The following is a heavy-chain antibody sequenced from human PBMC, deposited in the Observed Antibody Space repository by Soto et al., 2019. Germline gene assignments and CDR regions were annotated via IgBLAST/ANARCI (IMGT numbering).Heavy chain of an antibody. J-gene: IGHJ6*02. CDR3: AKDNYYGSRSYYPIHYGMDV. V-gene: IGHV3-30*18. CDR1: GFTFSSYG. D-gene: IGHD3-10*01. CDR2: ISYDGSNK. Sequence: QVQLVESGGGVVQPGRSLRLSCAASGFTFSSYGMHWVRQAPGKGLEWVAVISYDGSNKYYADSVKGRFTISRDNSKNTLYLQMNSLRAEDTAVYYCAKDNYYGSRSYYPIHYGMDVWGQGTTVTVSS.